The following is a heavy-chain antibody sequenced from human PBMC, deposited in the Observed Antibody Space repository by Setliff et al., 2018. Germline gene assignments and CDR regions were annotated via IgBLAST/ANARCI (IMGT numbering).Heavy chain of an antibody. CDR2: TNWNGDDI. J-gene: IGHJ4*02. D-gene: IGHD2-15*01. V-gene: IGHV3-20*04. Sequence: LSLSCAASGFTFRDYGMNWVRQVPGKGLEWVSGTNWNGDDISYADSVRGRFTVSRDNARNSLYLQMNNLRAEDTAVYYCARDEVKCSGSKCYSGFDSWGQGTLVTVSS. CDR1: GFTFRDYG. CDR3: ARDEVKCSGSKCYSGFDS.